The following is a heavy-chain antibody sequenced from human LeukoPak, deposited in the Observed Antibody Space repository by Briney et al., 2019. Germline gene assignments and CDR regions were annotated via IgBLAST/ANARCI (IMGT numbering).Heavy chain of an antibody. CDR2: IIPIFGTA. D-gene: IGHD1-26*01. J-gene: IGHJ4*02. CDR1: GFTFSSYA. CDR3: ARDLAAYGSYYGVSDY. Sequence: KAGGSLRLSCAASGFTFSSYAISWVRQAPGQGLEWMGGIIPIFGTANYAQKFQGRVTITTDESTSTAYMELSSLRSEDTAVYYCARDLAAYGSYYGVSDYWGQGTLVTVSS. V-gene: IGHV1-69*05.